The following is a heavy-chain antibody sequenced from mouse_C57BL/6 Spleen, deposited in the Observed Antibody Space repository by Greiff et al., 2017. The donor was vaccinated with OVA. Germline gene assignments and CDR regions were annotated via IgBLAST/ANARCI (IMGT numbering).Heavy chain of an antibody. J-gene: IGHJ2*01. CDR1: GYAFSSYW. V-gene: IGHV1-80*01. CDR2: IYPGDGDT. CDR3: ARSHERNYFDY. Sequence: QVQLKQSGAELVKPGASVKISCKASGYAFSSYWMNWVKQRPGKGLEWIGQIYPGDGDTNYNGKFKGKATLTADKSSSTAYMQLSSLTSEDSAVYFCARSHERNYFDYWGQGTTLTVSS.